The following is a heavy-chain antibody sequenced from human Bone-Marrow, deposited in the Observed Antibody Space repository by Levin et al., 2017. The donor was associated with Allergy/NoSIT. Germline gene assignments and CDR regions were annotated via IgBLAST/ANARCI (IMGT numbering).Heavy chain of an antibody. CDR3: ARHPAGGCSEFRD. D-gene: IGHD2-15*01. J-gene: IGHJ4*02. Sequence: SETLSLTCTVSGCSISGGYSWSWVRQPPGKGLEWMGYIWHSGAAYYTPSLQGRATMSVDTSKNQYFLHLTSVTAADTAVYYCARHPAGGCSEFRDWGQGTLVTVTS. CDR2: IWHSGAA. CDR1: GCSISGGYS. V-gene: IGHV4-30-2*01.